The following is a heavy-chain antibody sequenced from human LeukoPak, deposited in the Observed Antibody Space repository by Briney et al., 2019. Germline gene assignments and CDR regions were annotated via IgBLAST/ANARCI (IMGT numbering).Heavy chain of an antibody. CDR1: GGSFSGYY. V-gene: IGHV4-34*01. J-gene: IGHJ4*02. D-gene: IGHD3-22*01. CDR3: ARGPENSYYYDSSGFQYYFDY. Sequence: SETLSLTCAVYGGSFSGYYWSWIRQPPGKGLEWIGEINHSGSTNYNPSLKSRVTISVDTSKNQFSLKLSSVTAADTAVCYCARGPENSYYYDSSGFQYYFDYWGQGTLVTVSS. CDR2: INHSGST.